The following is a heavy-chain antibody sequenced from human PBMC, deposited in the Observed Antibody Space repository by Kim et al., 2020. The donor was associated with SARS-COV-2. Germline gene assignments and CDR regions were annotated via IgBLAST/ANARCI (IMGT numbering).Heavy chain of an antibody. J-gene: IGHJ4*02. D-gene: IGHD2-15*01. CDR1: GGSVSSSDCY. CDR2: INYSGKT. CDR3: AREVGVEVHLFDY. V-gene: IGHV4-39*07. Sequence: SETLSLTCTVSGGSVSSSDCYWGWIRQPPGKGLEWIGSINYSGKTFYKPSLKSRVTMSVDTSKSQFSLKLNSLTAADTAVYYCAREVGVEVHLFDYWGQG.